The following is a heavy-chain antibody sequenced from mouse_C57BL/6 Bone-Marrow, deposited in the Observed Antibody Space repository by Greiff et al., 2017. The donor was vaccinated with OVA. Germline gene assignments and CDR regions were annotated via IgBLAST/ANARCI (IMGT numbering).Heavy chain of an antibody. J-gene: IGHJ3*01. D-gene: IGHD1-1*01. CDR3: AKSYCGSSGRFAY. Sequence: QVQLQQPGAELVRPGSSVKLSCKASGYTFTSYWMHWVKQRPIQGLEWIGNIDPSDSETHYNQKFKDKATLTVDKSSSTAYMQLSSLTSEDSAVYDCAKSYCGSSGRFAYWGQGTLVTVSA. CDR2: IDPSDSET. CDR1: GYTFTSYW. V-gene: IGHV1-52*01.